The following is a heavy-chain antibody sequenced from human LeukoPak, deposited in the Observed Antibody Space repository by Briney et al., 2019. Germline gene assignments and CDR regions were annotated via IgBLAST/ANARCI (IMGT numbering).Heavy chain of an antibody. CDR1: GGSITSYY. V-gene: IGHV4-59*01. J-gene: IGHJ4*02. CDR2: MYYSGTT. CDR3: ARLPMAVTPHVDY. D-gene: IGHD2-21*02. Sequence: PLETLSLTCTVSGGSITSYYRSWIRQSPGKGLEWIGFMYYSGTTNYNPSLKSRVTISLGMSKNQFSLKLSSVTAADTAVYYCARLPMAVTPHVDYWGQGTLVTVSS.